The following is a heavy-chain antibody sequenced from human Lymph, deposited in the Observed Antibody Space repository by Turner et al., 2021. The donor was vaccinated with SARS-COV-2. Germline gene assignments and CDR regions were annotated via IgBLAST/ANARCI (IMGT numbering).Heavy chain of an antibody. CDR2: IWYDGSNK. V-gene: IGHV3-33*01. CDR3: AREGVVGATSGLGY. J-gene: IGHJ4*02. CDR1: GFTFSSHG. Sequence: QVQLVESGGGVVQPGRSLRLSCAASGFTFSSHGMHWVRQAPGKGLEWVAVIWYDGSNKYHADSVKGRFTISRDNSKNTLYLQMNSLRAEDTAVYYCAREGVVGATSGLGYWGQGTLVTVSS. D-gene: IGHD1-26*01.